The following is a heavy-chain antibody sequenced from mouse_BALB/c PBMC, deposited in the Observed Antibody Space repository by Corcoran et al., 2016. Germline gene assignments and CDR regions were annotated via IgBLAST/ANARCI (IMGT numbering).Heavy chain of an antibody. Sequence: QIQLVQSGPELKKPGGTVKISCKASGCTFTNYGRNWVKQAPGRGLNGMGGINTYTGEPTYADDFKGRFAFSLETSASTSYLQINNRKNEDTATYFCAREPYAMDYWGQGTSVTVSS. CDR3: AREPYAMDY. CDR1: GCTFTNYG. J-gene: IGHJ4*01. V-gene: IGHV9-3-1*01. CDR2: INTYTGEP.